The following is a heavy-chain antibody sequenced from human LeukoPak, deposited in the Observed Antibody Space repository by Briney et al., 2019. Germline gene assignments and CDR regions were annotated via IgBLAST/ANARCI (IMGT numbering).Heavy chain of an antibody. V-gene: IGHV3-23*01. J-gene: IGHJ4*02. Sequence: PGGSLRLSCAASGFTFSSYAMSWVRQAPGKGLEWVSAISGSGGSTYYADSVKGRFTISRDNSKNTLYLQMNSLRAEDTAVYYCAKDWGGRFTAAGTGSYDYWGQGTLVTVSS. CDR2: ISGSGGST. D-gene: IGHD6-13*01. CDR3: AKDWGGRFTAAGTGSYDY. CDR1: GFTFSSYA.